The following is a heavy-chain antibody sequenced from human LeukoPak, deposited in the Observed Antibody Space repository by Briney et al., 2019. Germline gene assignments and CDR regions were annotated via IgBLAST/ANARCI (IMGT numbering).Heavy chain of an antibody. CDR3: AKVTGLSDYYDSSGYYYNAFDI. V-gene: IGHV3-23*01. CDR2: ISGSGGST. CDR1: GFTFSSYA. J-gene: IGHJ3*02. Sequence: PGGSLRLSCAASGFTFSSYAMSWVRQAPGKGLEWVSAISGSGGSTAYADSVKGRFTISRDGSKSTLYLEMNSLRGEDTALYYCAKVTGLSDYYDSSGYYYNAFDIRGQGTMVAVSS. D-gene: IGHD3-22*01.